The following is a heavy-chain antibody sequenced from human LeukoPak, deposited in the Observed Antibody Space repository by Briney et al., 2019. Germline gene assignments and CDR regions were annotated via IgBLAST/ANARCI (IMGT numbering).Heavy chain of an antibody. CDR3: ARGPGCSGGSCYPRYYYYGMDV. V-gene: IGHV4-34*01. CDR2: INHSGST. J-gene: IGHJ6*04. CDR1: GGSFSGYY. D-gene: IGHD2-15*01. Sequence: SETLSLTCAVYGGSFSGYYWSWIHRPPGKGLEWIGEINHSGSTNYNPSLKSRVTISVDTSKNQFSLKLSSVTAADTAVYYCARGPGCSGGSCYPRYYYYGMDVWGKGTTVTVSS.